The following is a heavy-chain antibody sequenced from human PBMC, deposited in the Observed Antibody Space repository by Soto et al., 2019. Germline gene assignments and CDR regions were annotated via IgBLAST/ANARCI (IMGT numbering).Heavy chain of an antibody. D-gene: IGHD3-3*01. Sequence: QVQLVESGGGVVQPGRSLRLSCAASGFTFSSYGIHWVRQAPGKGLEWVAVIWYDGSNKYYADSVKGRFSISRDNSKNTVHLQMNSLTAEDTAEYHCARDWNGMDVWGQGTTVIVSS. CDR3: ARDWNGMDV. V-gene: IGHV3-33*01. J-gene: IGHJ6*02. CDR1: GFTFSSYG. CDR2: IWYDGSNK.